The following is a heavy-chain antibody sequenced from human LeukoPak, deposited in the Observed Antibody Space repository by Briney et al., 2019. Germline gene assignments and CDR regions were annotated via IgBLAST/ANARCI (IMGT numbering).Heavy chain of an antibody. CDR3: ARDGERGELSLYMDY. D-gene: IGHD3-16*02. J-gene: IGHJ4*02. Sequence: GGSLRLSCAASGFTFSHYEMNWVRQAPGKWLRWVSSISSGARTIYYADSVKGRFTISRDNAKNSLYLQMNSLRAEDTAVYYCARDGERGELSLYMDYWGQGTLVTVSS. V-gene: IGHV3-48*03. CDR1: GFTFSHYE. CDR2: ISSGARTI.